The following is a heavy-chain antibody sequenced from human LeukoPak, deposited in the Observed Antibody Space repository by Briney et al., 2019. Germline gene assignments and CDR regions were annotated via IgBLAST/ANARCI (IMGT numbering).Heavy chain of an antibody. J-gene: IGHJ4*02. CDR3: ARDGDSTVDFDY. CDR2: SSSDGSST. Sequence: GGSLRLSCVASGFTFNKYWMHWVRQAPGKGLVWVSRSSSDGSSTVYADSVEGRFTISRDNAKNTLYLQMNSLRAGDTAVYYCARDGDSTVDFDYWGQGTLVTVSS. V-gene: IGHV3-74*01. D-gene: IGHD4-23*01. CDR1: GFTFNKYW.